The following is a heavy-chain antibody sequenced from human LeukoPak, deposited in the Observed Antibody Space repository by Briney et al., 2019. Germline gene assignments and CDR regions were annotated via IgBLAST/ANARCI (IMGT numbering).Heavy chain of an antibody. CDR2: ISSKSGSI. D-gene: IGHD3-10*01. J-gene: IGHJ3*02. Sequence: GGSLRLSCAASGFTFDDFAMQWVRQAPGEGLEWVSGISSKSGSIGYADSVKGRFTISRDNAKNSLYLQMNSLRAEDTALYYCAKATGMGAFDIWGQGTMVTVSS. CDR3: AKATGMGAFDI. V-gene: IGHV3-9*01. CDR1: GFTFDDFA.